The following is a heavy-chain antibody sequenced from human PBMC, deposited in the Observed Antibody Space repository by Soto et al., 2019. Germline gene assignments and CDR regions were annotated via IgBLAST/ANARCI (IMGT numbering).Heavy chain of an antibody. V-gene: IGHV3-48*02. J-gene: IGHJ5*02. CDR1: GFTFSSYS. Sequence: PGGSLRLACAASGFTFSSYSMNWVRQAPGKGLEWVSYISSSSSTIYYADSVKGRFTISRDNAKNSLYLQMNSLRDEDTAVYYCSREPGLGKLNWLDPWGQGTLVTVSS. CDR2: ISSSSSTI. D-gene: IGHD6-6*01. CDR3: SREPGLGKLNWLDP.